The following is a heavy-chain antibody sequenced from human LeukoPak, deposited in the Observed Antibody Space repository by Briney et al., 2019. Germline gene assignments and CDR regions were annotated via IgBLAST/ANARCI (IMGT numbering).Heavy chain of an antibody. D-gene: IGHD2-21*02. CDR2: ISGSGDTI. CDR1: GFTFSDYS. Sequence: GGSLRLSCVASGFTFSDYSMNWVRQAPGKGLEWLSYISGSGDTIYYADSVEGRFTISRDNAENSLYLQMNSLRAEDTAVYYCARDTAFDTWGQGTLVIVSS. J-gene: IGHJ5*02. V-gene: IGHV3-48*01. CDR3: ARDTAFDT.